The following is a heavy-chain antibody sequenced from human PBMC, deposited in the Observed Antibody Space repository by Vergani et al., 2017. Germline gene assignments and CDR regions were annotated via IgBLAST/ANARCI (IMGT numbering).Heavy chain of an antibody. CDR1: GFTFSSYE. CDR2: ISSSGSTI. Sequence: EVQLVESGGGLVQPGGSLRLSCAASGFTFSSYEMNWVRQAPGKGLEWVSYISSSGSTIYYADSVKGRFTISRDNAKNSLYLQMNSLRAEDTAVYYCARVRVRGYDILTGYYESALYGMDVWGQGTTVTVSS. D-gene: IGHD3-9*01. J-gene: IGHJ6*02. V-gene: IGHV3-48*03. CDR3: ARVRVRGYDILTGYYESALYGMDV.